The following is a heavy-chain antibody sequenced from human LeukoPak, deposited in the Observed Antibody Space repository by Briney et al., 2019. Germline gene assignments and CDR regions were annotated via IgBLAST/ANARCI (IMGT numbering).Heavy chain of an antibody. Sequence: PGGSLRLSCAASGFTFSSYEMNWVRQAPGKGLEWVSYISSSGSTIYYADSVKGRFTISRDNAKNSLYLRMNSLRAEDTAVYYCARGSRVLRYFDWSYDYWGQGTLVTVSS. CDR2: ISSSGSTI. D-gene: IGHD3-9*01. J-gene: IGHJ4*02. V-gene: IGHV3-48*03. CDR1: GFTFSSYE. CDR3: ARGSRVLRYFDWSYDY.